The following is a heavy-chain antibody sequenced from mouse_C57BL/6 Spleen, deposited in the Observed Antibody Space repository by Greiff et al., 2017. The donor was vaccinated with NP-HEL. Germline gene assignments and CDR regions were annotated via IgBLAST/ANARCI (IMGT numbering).Heavy chain of an antibody. CDR3: ARQANWDGSYFDY. CDR1: GFTFSDYY. V-gene: IGHV5-12*01. Sequence: EVKLMESGGGLVQPGGSLKLSCAASGFTFSDYYMYWVRQTPEKRLEWVAYISNGGGSTYYPDTVKGRFTISRDNAKNTLYLQMSRLKSEDTAMYYCARQANWDGSYFDYWGQGTTLTVSS. J-gene: IGHJ2*01. D-gene: IGHD4-1*01. CDR2: ISNGGGST.